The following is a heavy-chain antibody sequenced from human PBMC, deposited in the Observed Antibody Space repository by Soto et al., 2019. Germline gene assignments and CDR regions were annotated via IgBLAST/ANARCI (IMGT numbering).Heavy chain of an antibody. D-gene: IGHD1-26*01. V-gene: IGHV3-48*03. CDR3: ARGGSGSYFWYFDL. CDR1: GFTFSRYE. CDR2: ISSSSSTL. Sequence: PGGSLRLSGADSGFTFSRYEMNWVRQAPGKGLEWVSYISSSSSTLYYADSVKGRFTISRDNAKNSLYLQMNSLRAEDTAVYYCARGGSGSYFWYFDLWGRGTLVTVSS. J-gene: IGHJ2*01.